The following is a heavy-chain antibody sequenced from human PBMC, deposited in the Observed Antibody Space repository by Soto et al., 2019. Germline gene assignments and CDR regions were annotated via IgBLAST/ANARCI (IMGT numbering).Heavy chain of an antibody. CDR1: GYTFTSYD. CDR2: MNPNSVNT. CDR3: ARGRGGIAGRREGYYYGMDV. J-gene: IGHJ6*02. V-gene: IGHV1-8*01. D-gene: IGHD6-6*01. Sequence: ASVKVSCKASGYTFTSYDINWVRQATGQGLEWMGWMNPNSVNTGYAQKFQGRVTMTRNTSISTAYMELSSLRSEDTAVYYCARGRGGIAGRREGYYYGMDVWGQGTTVTVSS.